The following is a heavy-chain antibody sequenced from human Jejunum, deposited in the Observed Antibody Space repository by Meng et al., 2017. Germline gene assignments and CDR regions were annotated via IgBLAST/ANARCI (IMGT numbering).Heavy chain of an antibody. V-gene: IGHV3-33*08. CDR3: ARCYFDGSGRFDY. CDR1: GFSLGSFA. CDR2: VGYDGNGQ. D-gene: IGHD3-22*01. Sequence: GGSLRLSCVASGFSLGSFAMQWARQPPGKGLEWVAVVGYDGNGQDYEDSVKGRFIISRDNSKNTLYLEMNSLRVEDKAIYYCARCYFDGSGRFDYWGQGTLVTVSS. J-gene: IGHJ4*02.